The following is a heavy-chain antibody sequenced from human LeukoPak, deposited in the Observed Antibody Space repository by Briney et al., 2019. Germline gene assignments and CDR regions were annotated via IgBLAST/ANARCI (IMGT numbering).Heavy chain of an antibody. V-gene: IGHV3-66*01. D-gene: IGHD2-2*01. CDR1: GFTVSSNY. CDR2: IYAGGST. CDR3: ARAVVGTSCYGY. J-gene: IGHJ4*02. Sequence: PEGSLRLSCAASGFTVSSNYMSWVRQAPGKGLEWVSVIYAGGSTHYADSVKGRFTISRDNSENTLYLQMNSLTAEDTAVYYCARAVVGTSCYGYWGQGTLVTVSS.